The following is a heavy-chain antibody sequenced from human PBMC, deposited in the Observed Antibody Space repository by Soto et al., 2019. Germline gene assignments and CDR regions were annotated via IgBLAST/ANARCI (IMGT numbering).Heavy chain of an antibody. CDR2: IIPIFGTA. CDR3: ARSSKPPALYYYYGMDV. D-gene: IGHD4-4*01. CDR1: GGTFSSCA. V-gene: IGHV1-69*01. Sequence: QVQLVQSGAEVKKPGSSVKVSCKASGGTFSSCAISWVRQAPGQGLEWMGGIIPIFGTANYAQKFQGRVTITADESTSTAYMELSSLRSEDTAVYYCARSSKPPALYYYYGMDVWGQGTTVTVSS. J-gene: IGHJ6*02.